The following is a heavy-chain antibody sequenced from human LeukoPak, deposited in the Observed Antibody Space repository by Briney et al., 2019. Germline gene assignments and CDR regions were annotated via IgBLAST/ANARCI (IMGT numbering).Heavy chain of an antibody. CDR2: IYSGGST. CDR1: GFTVSSNY. D-gene: IGHD3-16*01. Sequence: GGSLRLSCAASGFTVSSNYMSWVRQAPGKGLEWVSVIYSGGSTYYADSVKGRFTISGDNSKNTLYLQMNSLRAEDTAVYYCARDGGGYARFDPWGQGTLVTVSS. CDR3: ARDGGGYARFDP. V-gene: IGHV3-53*01. J-gene: IGHJ5*02.